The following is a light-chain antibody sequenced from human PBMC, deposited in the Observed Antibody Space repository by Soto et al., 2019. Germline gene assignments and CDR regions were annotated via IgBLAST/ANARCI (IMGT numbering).Light chain of an antibody. V-gene: IGLV2-11*01. Sequence: QSALTQPRSVSGSPGQSVTISCTGTSSDVGPYDYVSWYQQHPGKAPKLLIYDVTKRPSGVPDRFSGSKSGNTASLTISGLLAEDEADYHCCSYAGSLHVVFGGGTKLTVL. CDR1: SSDVGPYDY. J-gene: IGLJ2*01. CDR2: DVT. CDR3: CSYAGSLHVV.